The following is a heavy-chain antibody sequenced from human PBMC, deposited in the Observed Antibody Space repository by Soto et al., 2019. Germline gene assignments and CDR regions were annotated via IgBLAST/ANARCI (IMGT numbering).Heavy chain of an antibody. Sequence: SETLSLTCTVSGGSISSYYWSWIRQPPGKGLEWIGYIYYSGSTNYNPSLKSRVTISVDTSKNQFSLKLSSVTAADTAVYYCARFIPWRYSYGYRGDDAFDIWGQGTMVTVSS. CDR1: GGSISSYY. CDR3: ARFIPWRYSYGYRGDDAFDI. V-gene: IGHV4-59*01. J-gene: IGHJ3*02. D-gene: IGHD5-18*01. CDR2: IYYSGST.